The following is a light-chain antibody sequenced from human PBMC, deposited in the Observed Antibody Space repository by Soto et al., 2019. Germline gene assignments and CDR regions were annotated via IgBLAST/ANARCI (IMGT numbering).Light chain of an antibody. V-gene: IGKV3-20*01. Sequence: IVLTQSPGTLSLSPGERATLSCRASQSVSSNYLAWYQQKPGQGPRLLIFGASSRLTGIPDRFSGSGSGTEFTLTISRLEPEDAGLYYCQQYGSSPRTFGQGTKVEIK. CDR3: QQYGSSPRT. CDR1: QSVSSNY. CDR2: GAS. J-gene: IGKJ2*02.